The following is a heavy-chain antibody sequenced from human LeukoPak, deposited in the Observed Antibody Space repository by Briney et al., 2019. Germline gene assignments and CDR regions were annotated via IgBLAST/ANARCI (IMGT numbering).Heavy chain of an antibody. CDR1: GFTFSSYW. Sequence: GGSLRLPWAASGFTFSSYWMSWVRQAPGKGLEWVANIKPDGSEKHYVDSVKGRLTIARDNAKNSLFLQMNSLRAEDTAVYYCARGDYYGSGSYYHDAFDIWGQGTMVTVSS. CDR2: IKPDGSEK. D-gene: IGHD3-10*01. J-gene: IGHJ3*02. V-gene: IGHV3-7*03. CDR3: ARGDYYGSGSYYHDAFDI.